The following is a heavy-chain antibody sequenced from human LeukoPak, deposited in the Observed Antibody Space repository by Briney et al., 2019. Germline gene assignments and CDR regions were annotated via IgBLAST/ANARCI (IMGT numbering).Heavy chain of an antibody. CDR3: ARGEVNDYYYYYGMDV. CDR1: GGTFSIYA. Sequence: ASVKVSCKASGGTFSIYAISWVRPAPGQGLEWMGGIIPIFGTANYAQKFQGRVTITADESTSTAYVELSSLRSEDTAVYYCARGEVNDYYYYYGMDVWGKGTTVTVSS. J-gene: IGHJ6*04. V-gene: IGHV1-69*13. D-gene: IGHD3-9*01. CDR2: IIPIFGTA.